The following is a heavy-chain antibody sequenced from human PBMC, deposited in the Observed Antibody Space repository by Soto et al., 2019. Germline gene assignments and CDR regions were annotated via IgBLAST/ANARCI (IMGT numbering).Heavy chain of an antibody. D-gene: IGHD6-13*01. V-gene: IGHV1-3*01. CDR1: GYTFTSYA. CDR3: GGGGRVAAADPNDAFDI. J-gene: IGHJ3*02. Sequence: QVQLVQSGAEVKKPGASVKVSCKASGYTFTSYAMHWVRQAPGQRLEWMGWINAGNGNTKYSQKFQGRVTITRDTSASTAYMELSSLGSEDTAVYYCGGGGRVAAADPNDAFDIWGQGTMVTVSS. CDR2: INAGNGNT.